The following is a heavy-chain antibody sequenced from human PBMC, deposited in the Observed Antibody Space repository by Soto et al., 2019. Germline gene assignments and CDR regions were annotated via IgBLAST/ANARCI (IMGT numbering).Heavy chain of an antibody. D-gene: IGHD4-17*01. J-gene: IGHJ4*02. CDR2: TLYSGSP. V-gene: IGHV4-61*08. Sequence: PSETLSLTCRVSGGSVGTGAYYWSWIRQPPGKGLEWIGYTLYSGSPNYNPSLQSRVTISVDRSKNQFSLKLSSVTAADTAVYYCARVPTTVTTDWGQGTLVTVSS. CDR3: ARVPTTVTTD. CDR1: GGSVGTGAYY.